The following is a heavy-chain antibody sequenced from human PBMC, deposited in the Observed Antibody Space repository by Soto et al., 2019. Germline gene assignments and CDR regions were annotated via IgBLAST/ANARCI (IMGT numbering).Heavy chain of an antibody. V-gene: IGHV3-33*01. D-gene: IGHD3-3*01. J-gene: IGHJ4*02. CDR1: GFTFSSYG. CDR2: IWYDGSNK. CDR3: ARDPPSEWPYYFDY. Sequence: QVQLVESGGGVVQPGRSLRLSCAASGFTFSSYGMHWVRQAPGKGLEWVAVIWYDGSNKYYADSVKGRFTISRDNSKNTLYLQMNSLRAEDTAVYYCARDPPSEWPYYFDYWGQGTLVTVSS.